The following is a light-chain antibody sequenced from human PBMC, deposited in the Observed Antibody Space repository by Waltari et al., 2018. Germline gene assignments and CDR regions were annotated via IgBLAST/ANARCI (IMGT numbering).Light chain of an antibody. CDR3: QQYYSTPRT. J-gene: IGKJ2*01. CDR2: WAS. Sequence: DIVMTQSPDSLAVSLGERATINCKSSQSVLHSSNNKNYLAWSQQKPGQPHKLLIYWASTRESGVPDRFSGSESGTDFSLTISSLQAEDVAVYYCQQYYSTPRTFGQGTKLEIK. V-gene: IGKV4-1*01. CDR1: QSVLHSSNNKNY.